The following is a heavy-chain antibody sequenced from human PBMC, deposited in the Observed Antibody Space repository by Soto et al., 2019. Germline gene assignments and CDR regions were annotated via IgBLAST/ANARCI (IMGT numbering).Heavy chain of an antibody. CDR2: IYPGDSDT. CDR3: ARLPQWLWFGALASLAYYVNY. V-gene: IGHV5-51*01. CDR1: GYSFSTYW. D-gene: IGHD3-10*01. J-gene: IGHJ4*02. Sequence: GESLEISCNGSGYSFSTYWIAWVRQMPGKGLDWMGIIYPGDSDTRYSPSFQGQVTISAHTSTTTAYLQWSSLKASDTSIYYGARLPQWLWFGALASLAYYVNYGGPGTLVTVSS.